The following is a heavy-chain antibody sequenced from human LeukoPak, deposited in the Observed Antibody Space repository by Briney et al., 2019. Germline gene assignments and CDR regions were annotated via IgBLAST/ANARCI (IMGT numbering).Heavy chain of an antibody. CDR2: IFPSDSDT. V-gene: IGHV5-51*01. Sequence: GESLKISCHGSGYAFPSYWIGWVRQMPGKGLEWMGHIFPSDSDTRYSPSFQGQVTISADKSISTAYLQWSSLKASDTAMYYCARSDAFDIWGQGTMVTVSS. CDR1: GYAFPSYW. J-gene: IGHJ3*02. CDR3: ARSDAFDI.